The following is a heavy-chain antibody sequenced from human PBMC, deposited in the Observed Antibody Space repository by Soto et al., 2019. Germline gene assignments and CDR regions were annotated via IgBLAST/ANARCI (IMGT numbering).Heavy chain of an antibody. Sequence: LRLSCAASGFTFSSYWMHWVRQAPGKGLLWVSRINSDGSSTTYADSVKGRFTISRDNAKNTLYLQMNSLRAEDTAAYYCARDKSAAPIYQFDYWGTGTLLTVSS. V-gene: IGHV3-74*01. CDR3: ARDKSAAPIYQFDY. J-gene: IGHJ4*02. CDR1: GFTFSSYW. CDR2: INSDGSST. D-gene: IGHD6-6*01.